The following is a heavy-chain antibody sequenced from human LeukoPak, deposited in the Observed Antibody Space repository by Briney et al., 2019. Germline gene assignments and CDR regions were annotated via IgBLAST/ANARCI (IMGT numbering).Heavy chain of an antibody. CDR1: GYTFTSYG. D-gene: IGHD4-17*01. Sequence: ASVKVPCKASGYTFTSYGISWVRQAPGQGLEWMGWISAYNGNTNYAQKLQGRVTMTTDTSTSTAYMELRSLRSDDTAVYYCARDTGTVTTPAAFDIWGQGTMVTVSS. CDR2: ISAYNGNT. CDR3: ARDTGTVTTPAAFDI. V-gene: IGHV1-18*01. J-gene: IGHJ3*02.